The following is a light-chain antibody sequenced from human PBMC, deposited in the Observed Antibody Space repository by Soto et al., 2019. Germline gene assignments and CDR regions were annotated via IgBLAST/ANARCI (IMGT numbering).Light chain of an antibody. CDR3: QQSHYNPT. Sequence: DIQMTQSPSSLSASVGDRVTITCRASQSVSNYLHWYQQKPGKAPNLLIYDASSLQSGVPSRFSGSGSGTDFTLTISSLQREDFATYYCQQSHYNPTFGQGTKVEIK. CDR1: QSVSNY. V-gene: IGKV1-39*01. J-gene: IGKJ1*01. CDR2: DAS.